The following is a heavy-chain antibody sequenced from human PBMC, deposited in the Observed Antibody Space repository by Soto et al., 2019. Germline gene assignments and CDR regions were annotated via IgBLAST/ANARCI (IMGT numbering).Heavy chain of an antibody. V-gene: IGHV3-30*18. CDR1: GFTFSSYG. D-gene: IGHD2-2*01. J-gene: IGHJ6*02. CDR2: ISYDGSNK. Sequence: GGSLRLSCAASGFTFSSYGMHWVRQAPGKGLEWVAVISYDGSNKYYADSVKGRFTISRDNSKNTLYLQRNSLRAEDTAVYYCAKDRGVVVPAAIVVLYYGMDVWGQGTTVTVSS. CDR3: AKDRGVVVPAAIVVLYYGMDV.